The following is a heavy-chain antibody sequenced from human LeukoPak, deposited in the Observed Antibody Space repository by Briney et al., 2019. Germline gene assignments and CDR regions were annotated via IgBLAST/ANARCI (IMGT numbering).Heavy chain of an antibody. CDR1: GGSICSYY. V-gene: IGHV4-59*08. CDR3: ARYSSGWFDY. CDR2: IYYSGST. J-gene: IGHJ4*02. D-gene: IGHD6-19*01. Sequence: PSGTLSLTCAVSGGSICSYYWSWIRQPPGKGLEWIGYIYYSGSTNYNPSLKSRVTISVDTSKNQFSLKLSSVTAADTAVYYCARYSSGWFDYWGQGTLVTVSS.